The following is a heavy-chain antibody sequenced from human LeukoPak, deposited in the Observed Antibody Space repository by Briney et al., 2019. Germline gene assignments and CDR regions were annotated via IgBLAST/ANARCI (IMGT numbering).Heavy chain of an antibody. D-gene: IGHD3-22*01. CDR1: GGSISSSSYY. J-gene: IGHJ4*02. CDR2: IYYSGST. CDR3: ARLGSSGYYPSDYFDY. Sequence: KTSETLSLTCTVSGGSISSSSYYWGWLRQPPGKGLEWIGSIYYSGSTYYNPSLKSRVTISVDTSKNQFSLKLSSVTAADTAVYYCARLGSSGYYPSDYFDYWGQGTLVTVSS. V-gene: IGHV4-39*01.